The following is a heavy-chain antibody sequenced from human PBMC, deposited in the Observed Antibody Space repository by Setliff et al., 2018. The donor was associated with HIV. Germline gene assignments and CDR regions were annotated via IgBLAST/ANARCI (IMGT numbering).Heavy chain of an antibody. CDR3: ASLTTDRFLEWLFVY. D-gene: IGHD3-3*01. CDR1: GGSISSSSYY. Sequence: PSETLSLTCTVSGGSISSSSYYWGWIRQPPGKGLEWIGSIYYSGSTYYNPSLKTRVTISVDTSKNQFSLKLSSVTAADTAVYYCASLTTDRFLEWLFVYWGQGTQVTVSS. J-gene: IGHJ4*02. CDR2: IYYSGST. V-gene: IGHV4-39*01.